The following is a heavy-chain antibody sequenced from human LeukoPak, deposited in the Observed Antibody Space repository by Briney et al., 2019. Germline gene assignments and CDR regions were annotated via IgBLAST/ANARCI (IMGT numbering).Heavy chain of an antibody. CDR2: IRGDT. D-gene: IGHD6-19*01. J-gene: IGHJ4*02. V-gene: IGHV3-13*01. CDR3: ARGGIQVSGIDEFDY. Sequence: GGSLRLSCAASGFTFIDYDMLWVRQVIGKGLEWVSAIRGDTHYSGSVKGRFTISRENAESSLYLQMNSLRAEDTAVYYCARGGIQVSGIDEFDYWGQGTLVTVSS. CDR1: GFTFIDYD.